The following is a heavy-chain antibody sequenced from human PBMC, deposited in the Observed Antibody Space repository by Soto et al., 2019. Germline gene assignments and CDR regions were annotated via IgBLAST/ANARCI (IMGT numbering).Heavy chain of an antibody. CDR2: ISGSGGST. CDR1: GFTFSNYW. V-gene: IGHV3-23*01. CDR3: AKEGTSGLYYFDY. Sequence: GGSLRLSCAASGFTFSNYWMTWVRQAPGKGLEWVSGISGSGGSTYDADSVKGRFIISRDNSRNTLYLQMDSLRAGDSAIYYCAKEGTSGLYYFDYWGQGTLVTVSS. D-gene: IGHD6-19*01. J-gene: IGHJ4*02.